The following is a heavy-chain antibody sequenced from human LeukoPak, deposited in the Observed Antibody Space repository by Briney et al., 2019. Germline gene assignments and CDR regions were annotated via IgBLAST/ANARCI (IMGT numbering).Heavy chain of an antibody. CDR3: ARAYSSTWYFFDY. Sequence: ASVRVSCKTSGYTFADYDINWVRRAPGRGLEWVGWLTPSSDNTGYAQKFQGRVTFTSNTSISTAYMELTSLRSEDTAVYYCARAYSSTWYFFDYWGQGTLVTVSS. CDR1: GYTFADYD. D-gene: IGHD6-13*01. CDR2: LTPSSDNT. J-gene: IGHJ4*02. V-gene: IGHV1-8*03.